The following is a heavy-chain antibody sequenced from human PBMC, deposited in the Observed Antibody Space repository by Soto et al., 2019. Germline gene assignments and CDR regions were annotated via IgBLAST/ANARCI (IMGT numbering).Heavy chain of an antibody. Sequence: GGSLRLSCAASGFTFSRYGMHWVRQAPGKGLEWVAVISYDGSNKYYVDSVKGRFTISRDNSKNTLYLQMNSLRAEDTAVYYCASNLMAVADFYYYGMDVWGQGTTVTVSS. CDR2: ISYDGSNK. J-gene: IGHJ6*02. D-gene: IGHD6-19*01. V-gene: IGHV3-30*03. CDR1: GFTFSRYG. CDR3: ASNLMAVADFYYYGMDV.